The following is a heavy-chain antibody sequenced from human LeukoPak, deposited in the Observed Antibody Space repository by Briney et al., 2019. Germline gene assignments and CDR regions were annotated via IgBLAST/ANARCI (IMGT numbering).Heavy chain of an antibody. CDR1: GYTFATYG. D-gene: IGHD3-22*01. CDR2: INLYNGNT. CDR3: ARVRPMIVQVDY. V-gene: IGHV1-18*01. J-gene: IGHJ4*02. Sequence: ASVKVSCKASGYTFATYGISWVRQAPGQGLEWMGWINLYNGNTHYAQKLQGRVTRTTDTSTSTAYMELRSLRSDDTAVYYCARVRPMIVQVDYWGQGTLVTVSS.